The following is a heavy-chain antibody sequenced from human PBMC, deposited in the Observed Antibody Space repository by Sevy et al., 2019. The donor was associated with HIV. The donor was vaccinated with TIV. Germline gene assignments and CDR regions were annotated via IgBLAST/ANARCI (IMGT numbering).Heavy chain of an antibody. CDR1: GFTFSSYG. V-gene: IGHV3-30*18. CDR3: AKGKDVVVPAAKAPGYYYGMDV. Sequence: GGSLRLSCAASGFTFSSYGMHWVRQAPGKGLEWVAVISYDGSNKYYADSVKGRFTISRDNSKNTLYLQMNSLRAEETAVYYCAKGKDVVVPAAKAPGYYYGMDVWGQGTTVTVSS. J-gene: IGHJ6*02. D-gene: IGHD2-2*01. CDR2: ISYDGSNK.